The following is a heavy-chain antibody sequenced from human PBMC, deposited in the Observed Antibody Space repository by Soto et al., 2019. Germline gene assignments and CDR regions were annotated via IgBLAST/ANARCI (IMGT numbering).Heavy chain of an antibody. Sequence: QVQLVQSGAEVKKPGASVKVSCKASGYTFTSYYMHWVRQAPGQGLEWMGIINPSGGSTSYAQKFRGSVTMTRDTSTITDYMGLSSLRSEETAVYYCALSRTERSPFDYWGQGTLVTVSS. CDR1: GYTFTSYY. J-gene: IGHJ4*02. CDR2: INPSGGST. D-gene: IGHD2-8*02. CDR3: ALSRTERSPFDY. V-gene: IGHV1-46*01.